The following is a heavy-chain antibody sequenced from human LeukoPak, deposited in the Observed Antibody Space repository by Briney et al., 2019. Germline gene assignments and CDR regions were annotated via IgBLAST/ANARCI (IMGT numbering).Heavy chain of an antibody. V-gene: IGHV3-66*01. Sequence: GGSLRLSCAASGFTISSNYMNWVRQAPGKGLEWVSVISTGGSAYYANSVKGRFTISRDYSKNTLYLQMNSLRAEDTAVYYCARVSGYSGYGTLDYWGQGTLVTVSS. CDR2: ISTGGSA. D-gene: IGHD5-12*01. CDR1: GFTISSNY. CDR3: ARVSGYSGYGTLDY. J-gene: IGHJ4*02.